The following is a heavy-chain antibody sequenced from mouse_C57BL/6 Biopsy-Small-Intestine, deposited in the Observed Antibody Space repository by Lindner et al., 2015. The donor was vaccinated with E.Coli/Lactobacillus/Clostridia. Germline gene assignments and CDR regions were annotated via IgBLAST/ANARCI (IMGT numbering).Heavy chain of an antibody. Sequence: SVKVSCKASGYTFSDYYLHWVRQAPGQGPEWLGWINPSSGNTMYAQKFRGRVTMTRDTSISTAYMELRSLRSDDTAVYYCARVVNILIVEGTAFDLWGQGTMVTVSS. D-gene: IGHD1-1*02. J-gene: IGHJ3*02. CDR2: INPSSGNT. CDR1: GYTFSDYY. CDR3: ARVVNILIVEGTAFDL. V-gene: IGHV1-84*02.